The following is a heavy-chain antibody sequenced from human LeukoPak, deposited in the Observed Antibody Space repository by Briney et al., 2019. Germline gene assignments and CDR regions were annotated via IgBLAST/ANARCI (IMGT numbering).Heavy chain of an antibody. J-gene: IGHJ4*02. D-gene: IGHD5-24*01. CDR1: GFTFSSYS. Sequence: PGGSLRLSCAASGFTFSSYSMNWVRQAPGKGLEWVGRIKRKTDGGTTDYATPVKGRFTISRDDSKNTLYLQMNSLKTEDTAMYYCTTESKLDGQFYYWGQGTLVTVSS. CDR3: TTESKLDGQFYY. V-gene: IGHV3-15*01. CDR2: IKRKTDGGTT.